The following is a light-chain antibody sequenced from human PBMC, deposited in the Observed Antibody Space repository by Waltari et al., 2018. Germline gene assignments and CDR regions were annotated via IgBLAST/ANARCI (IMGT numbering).Light chain of an antibody. J-gene: IGLJ3*02. CDR1: GSNIGAAYD. CDR2: GST. Sequence: QSVLTQPPSVSGAPGQRVTISCTGRGSNIGAAYDVPWYQQLPRAAPKLLIYGSTSRPLGVPARFFGSTSGTSASLAITGLQAEDEADYYCQSYDTSLSVVFGGGTKLTVL. V-gene: IGLV1-40*01. CDR3: QSYDTSLSVV.